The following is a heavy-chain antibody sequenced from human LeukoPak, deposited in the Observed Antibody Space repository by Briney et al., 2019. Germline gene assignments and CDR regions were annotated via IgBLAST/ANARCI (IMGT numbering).Heavy chain of an antibody. CDR1: GFTFSSYS. J-gene: IGHJ4*02. CDR2: ISSSSSYI. CDR3: ARNIAAAGKGYYFGY. V-gene: IGHV3-21*01. D-gene: IGHD6-13*01. Sequence: GGSLRLSCAASGFTFSSYSMNWVRQAPGKGLEWVSSISSSSSYIYYADSVKGRFTISRDNAKNSLYLQMNSLRAEDTAVYYCARNIAAAGKGYYFGYWGQGTLVTVSS.